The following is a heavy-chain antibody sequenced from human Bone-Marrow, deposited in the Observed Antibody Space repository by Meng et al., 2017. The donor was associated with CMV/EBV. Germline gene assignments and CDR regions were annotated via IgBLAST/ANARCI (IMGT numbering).Heavy chain of an antibody. J-gene: IGHJ5*02. CDR1: GFTFSSYA. CDR2: IYSGGSST. V-gene: IGHV3-23*03. CDR3: AKFPVPAAYNWFDP. Sequence: GESLKISCAASGFTFSSYAMSWVRQAPGKGLEWVSVIYSGGSSTYYADSVKGRFTISRDNSKNTLYLQMNSLRAEDTAVYYCAKFPVPAAYNWFDPWGQGTLVTFYS. D-gene: IGHD2-2*01.